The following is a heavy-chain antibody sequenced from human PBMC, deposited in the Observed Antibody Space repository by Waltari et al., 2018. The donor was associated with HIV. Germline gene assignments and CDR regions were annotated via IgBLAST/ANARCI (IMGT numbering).Heavy chain of an antibody. J-gene: IGHJ6*02. V-gene: IGHV3-33*01. CDR3: ARGVHDFYYGMDV. CDR1: GFTFSSNG. CDR2: IWYDGSKK. Sequence: QVQLVESGGGVVQPGRSLRPSCAVSGFTFSSNGMHWVRQAPGKGLEWVAVIWYDGSKKYYADSVKGRFTISRDNSKNTLYLQMNSLRDEDTAVYYCARGVHDFYYGMDVWGQGTSVTVSS.